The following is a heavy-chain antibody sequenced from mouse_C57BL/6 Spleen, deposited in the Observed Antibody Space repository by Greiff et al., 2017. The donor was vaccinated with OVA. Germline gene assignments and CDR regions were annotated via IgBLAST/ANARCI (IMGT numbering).Heavy chain of an antibody. J-gene: IGHJ2*01. CDR2: IDPSDSYT. V-gene: IGHV1-50*01. D-gene: IGHD2-4*01. CDR3: ARRGDYDGGY. Sequence: VQLQQPGAELVKPGASVKLSCKASGYTFTSYWMQWVKQRPGQGLEWIGEIDPSDSYTNYNQKFKGKATLTVDTSSSTAYMQLSSLTSEDSAVYYCARRGDYDGGYWGQGTTLTVSS. CDR1: GYTFTSYW.